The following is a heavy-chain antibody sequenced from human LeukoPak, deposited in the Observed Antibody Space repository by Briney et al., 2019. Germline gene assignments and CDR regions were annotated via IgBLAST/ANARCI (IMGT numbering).Heavy chain of an antibody. V-gene: IGHV1-69*05. CDR2: IIPIFGTA. CDR3: ARDLYDYGCSGY. Sequence: WASVKVSCKASGGTFSSYAISWVRQAPGQGLEWMGGIIPIFGTANYAQKLQGRVTTTTDTSTSTAYMALRSLRSDDTAVYYCARDLYDYGCSGYWGQGTLVTVSS. D-gene: IGHD3-16*01. CDR1: GGTFSSYA. J-gene: IGHJ4*02.